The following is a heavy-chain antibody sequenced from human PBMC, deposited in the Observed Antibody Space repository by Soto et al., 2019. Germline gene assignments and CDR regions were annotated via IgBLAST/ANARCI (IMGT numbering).Heavy chain of an antibody. CDR1: GFSFSTYG. Sequence: EMQLLESGGGLVQPGGSLRLSCVVSGFSFSTYGVTWVRQAPGKGLEWVCGVSGGSGVTHYTDSVKGRFTISGDDSKNTVYLQMPSLRGEDTAVYYCPRWNGYGDLWGQGTLVTVSS. V-gene: IGHV3-23*01. D-gene: IGHD1-1*01. CDR3: PRWNGYGDL. J-gene: IGHJ5*02. CDR2: VSGGSGVT.